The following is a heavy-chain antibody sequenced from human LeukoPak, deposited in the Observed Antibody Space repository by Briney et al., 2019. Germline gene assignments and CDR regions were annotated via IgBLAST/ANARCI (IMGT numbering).Heavy chain of an antibody. CDR2: IRYDGSNK. CDR3: ARSSGVAPRYYYYYMDV. D-gene: IGHD5-12*01. CDR1: GFTFSSYG. V-gene: IGHV3-30*02. Sequence: GGSLRLSCAASGFTFSSYGMHWVRQAPGKGLEWVAFIRYDGSNKYYADSVKGRFTISRDNSKNTLYLQMNSLRAEDTAVYYCARSSGVAPRYYYYYMDVWGKGTTVTISS. J-gene: IGHJ6*03.